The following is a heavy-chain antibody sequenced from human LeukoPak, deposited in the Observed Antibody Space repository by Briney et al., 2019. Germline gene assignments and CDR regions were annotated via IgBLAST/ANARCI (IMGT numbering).Heavy chain of an antibody. D-gene: IGHD3-3*01. J-gene: IGHJ4*02. CDR2: IKSKTDGGTT. V-gene: IGHV3-15*01. CDR3: TTEYYDFWSGYYIQLRETGTLDY. CDR1: GSTFSAFA. Sequence: GGSLRLSCAASGSTFSAFAMSWVRQAPGKGLEWVCRIKSKTDGGTTDYAAPVKGRFTISRDDSKNTLYLQMNSLKTEDTAVYYCTTEYYDFWSGYYIQLRETGTLDYWGQGTLVTVSS.